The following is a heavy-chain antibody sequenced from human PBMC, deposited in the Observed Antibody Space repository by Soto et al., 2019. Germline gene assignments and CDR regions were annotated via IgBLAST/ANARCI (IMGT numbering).Heavy chain of an antibody. CDR3: ARVRMTTVTTDAFDI. Sequence: EVQLVESGGGLVKPGGSLRLSCAASGFTFSSYSMNWVRQAPGKGLEWVSSISSSSSYIYYADSVKGRFTISRDNAENSLYLQMNSLRAEDTAVYYCARVRMTTVTTDAFDIWGQGTMVTVSS. CDR1: GFTFSSYS. CDR2: ISSSSSYI. V-gene: IGHV3-21*01. D-gene: IGHD4-17*01. J-gene: IGHJ3*02.